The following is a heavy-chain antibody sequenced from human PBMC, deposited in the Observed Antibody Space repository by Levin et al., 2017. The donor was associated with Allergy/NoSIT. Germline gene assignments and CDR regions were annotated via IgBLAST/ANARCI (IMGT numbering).Heavy chain of an antibody. J-gene: IGHJ5*02. CDR1: GGTFSSYA. V-gene: IGHV1-69*01. CDR3: ARDLGGRYCSSTSCYGFDP. Sequence: GGSLRLSCKASGGTFSSYAISWVRQAPGQGLEWMGGIIPIFGTANYAQKFQGRVTITADESTSTAYMELSSLRSEDTAVYYCARDLGGRYCSSTSCYGFDPWGQGTLVTVSS. CDR2: IIPIFGTA. D-gene: IGHD2-2*01.